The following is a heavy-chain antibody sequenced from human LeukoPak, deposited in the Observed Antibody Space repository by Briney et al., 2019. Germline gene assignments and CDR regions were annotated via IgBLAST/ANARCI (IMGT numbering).Heavy chain of an antibody. CDR3: ARDRHSSSWYYFDY. V-gene: IGHV3-30*04. Sequence: GGSLRLSCAASGFTFSSYAMHWVRQAPGKGLEWVAVISYDGSNKYYADSVKGRFTISRDNSKNTLYLQMNSLRAEDTAVYYCARDRHSSSWYYFDYWGQGTLVTVSS. CDR1: GFTFSSYA. J-gene: IGHJ4*02. CDR2: ISYDGSNK. D-gene: IGHD6-13*01.